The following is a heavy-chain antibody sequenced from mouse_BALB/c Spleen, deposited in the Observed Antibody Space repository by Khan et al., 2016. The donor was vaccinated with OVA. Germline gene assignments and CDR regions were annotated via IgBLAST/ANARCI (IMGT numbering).Heavy chain of an antibody. CDR3: ASPNWLDY. CDR2: IDPAIDNT. J-gene: IGHJ3*01. V-gene: IGHV14-3*02. Sequence: VQLQQSGAELVKPGASVKFSCTASGFSFTDTVIHWVKQRPKQGLEWIGGIDPAIDNTQYDPKFQGKATIIADTSSNTAYLQLSGLTSEDAAFSYCASPNWLDYWGQGTLVTVSA. CDR1: GFSFTDTV.